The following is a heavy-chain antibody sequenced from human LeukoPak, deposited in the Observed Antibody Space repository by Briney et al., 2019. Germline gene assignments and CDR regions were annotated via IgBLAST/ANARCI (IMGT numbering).Heavy chain of an antibody. CDR3: ARGEGEYDFWSGYYNWFDP. V-gene: IGHV4-34*01. CDR1: GGSFSGYY. CDR2: INHSGST. J-gene: IGHJ5*02. Sequence: SETLSLTCAVYGGSFSGYYWSWIRQPPGKGLEWIGEINHSGSTNYNPSLKSRVTISVDTSKNQFSLKLSSVTAADTAVYYCARGEGEYDFWSGYYNWFDPWGQGTLVTVSS. D-gene: IGHD3-3*01.